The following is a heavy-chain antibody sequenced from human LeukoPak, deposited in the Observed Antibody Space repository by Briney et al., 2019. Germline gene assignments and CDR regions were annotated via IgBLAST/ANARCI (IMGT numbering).Heavy chain of an antibody. D-gene: IGHD2-21*01. V-gene: IGHV3-7*03. CDR1: EFTFGSYW. CDR2: INRDGSKN. J-gene: IGHJ3*01. CDR3: ARDSSPYCGDDCYFDAFDL. Sequence: GGSLRLSCAASEFTFGSYWMTWVRQAPGKGLEWVANINRDGSKNHFVDSVKGRFTISRDNAKNFLYLQMNSLRAEDTAVYFCARDSSPYCGDDCYFDAFDLGGQGTMVTVSS.